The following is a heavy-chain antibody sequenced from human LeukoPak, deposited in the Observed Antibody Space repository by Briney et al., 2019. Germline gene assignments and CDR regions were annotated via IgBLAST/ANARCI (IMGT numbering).Heavy chain of an antibody. CDR2: ISWNSGSI. Sequence: PGRSLRLSCAASGFSFDDYAMHWVRQAPGKGLEWVSSISWNSGSIGYADSVKGRFTISRDNAKNSLYLQMKSLRAEDTALYYCAKDDARTALLWFGDWGQGTLVTVSS. D-gene: IGHD3-10*01. J-gene: IGHJ4*02. CDR3: AKDDARTALLWFGD. V-gene: IGHV3-9*01. CDR1: GFSFDDYA.